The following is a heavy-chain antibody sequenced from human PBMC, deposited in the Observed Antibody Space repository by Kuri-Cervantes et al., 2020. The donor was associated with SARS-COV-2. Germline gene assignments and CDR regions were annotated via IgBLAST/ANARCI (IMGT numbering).Heavy chain of an antibody. CDR1: GFTFSSYW. D-gene: IGHD6-6*01. V-gene: IGHV3-74*01. Sequence: GGSLRLSCAASGFTFSSYWMHWVRQAPGKGLVWVSRINSDGSSTSYADSVKGRFTISRDNAKNTLYLQMNSLRAEDTAVYYCAKKGGSSPATGAFDIWGQGTMVTVSS. J-gene: IGHJ3*02. CDR3: AKKGGSSPATGAFDI. CDR2: INSDGSST.